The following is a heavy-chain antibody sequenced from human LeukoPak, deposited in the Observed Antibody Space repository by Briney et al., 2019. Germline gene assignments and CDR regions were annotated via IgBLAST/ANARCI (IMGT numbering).Heavy chain of an antibody. D-gene: IGHD3-10*01. V-gene: IGHV4-59*08. CDR3: ARAPHTRYYYGSGILY. Sequence: PGEPLSLTCTVSGCSFSSHYWSWIRQPPGKGLEWIGYIYYSGSINYNPSLKSRVTISVDTSKNQVSLKLTSVTAADTAVYYCARAPHTRYYYGSGILYWGQGTLVTVSS. J-gene: IGHJ4*02. CDR2: IYYSGSI. CDR1: GCSFSSHY.